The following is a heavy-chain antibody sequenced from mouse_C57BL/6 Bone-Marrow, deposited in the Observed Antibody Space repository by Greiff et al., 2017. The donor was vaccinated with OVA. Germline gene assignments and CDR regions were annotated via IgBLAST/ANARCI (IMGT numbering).Heavy chain of an antibody. CDR2: IDPENGDT. D-gene: IGHD1-1*01. CDR3: TTTGVATDY. J-gene: IGHJ2*01. Sequence: SGAELVRPGASVKLSCTASGFNIKDDYMHWVKQRPEQGLEWIGWIDPENGDTEYASKFQGKATITADTSSNTAYLQLSSLTSEDTAVYYCTTTGVATDYWGQGTTLTVSS. CDR1: GFNIKDDY. V-gene: IGHV14-4*01.